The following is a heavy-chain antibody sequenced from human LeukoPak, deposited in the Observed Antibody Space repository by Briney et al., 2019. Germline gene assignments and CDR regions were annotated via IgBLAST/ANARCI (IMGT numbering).Heavy chain of an antibody. CDR1: GGSISSYY. D-gene: IGHD3-3*01. CDR2: INHSGST. Sequence: SETLSLTCTVSGGSISSYYWGWIRQPPGKGLEWIGEINHSGSTNYNPSLKSRVTISVDTSKNQFSLKLSSVTAADTAVYYCARARITIFGVVIIRRRPRDNWFDPWGQGTLVTVSS. CDR3: ARARITIFGVVIIRRRPRDNWFDP. V-gene: IGHV4-34*01. J-gene: IGHJ5*02.